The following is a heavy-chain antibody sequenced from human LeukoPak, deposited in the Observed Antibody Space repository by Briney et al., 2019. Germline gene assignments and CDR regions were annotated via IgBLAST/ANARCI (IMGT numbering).Heavy chain of an antibody. CDR1: GYIFTSFY. V-gene: IGHV1-24*01. J-gene: IGHJ1*01. D-gene: IGHD3-22*01. Sequence: GASVKVSCKASGYIFTSFYMHWVRQAPGKGLEWMGGFDPEDGETIYAQKFQGRVTMTEDTSTDTAYMELSSLRSEDTAVYYCATGSLSYYDSSGYYPTYYFQHWGQGTLVTVSS. CDR2: FDPEDGET. CDR3: ATGSLSYYDSSGYYPTYYFQH.